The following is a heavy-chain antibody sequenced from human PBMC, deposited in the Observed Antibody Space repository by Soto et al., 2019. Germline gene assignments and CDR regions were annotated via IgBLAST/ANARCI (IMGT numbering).Heavy chain of an antibody. CDR1: GDSINNYY. CDR2: VSFRGST. D-gene: IGHD3-22*01. Sequence: SETLSLTCTVSGDSINNYYWNWIRQSPGKELEWIGYVSFRGSTSYNPSLKSRVTISVDTSKNQFSLKLSSVTAADTAVYYCARSREIYYYDSSGYYAHWGQGTLVTVSS. V-gene: IGHV4-59*01. J-gene: IGHJ4*02. CDR3: ARSREIYYYDSSGYYAH.